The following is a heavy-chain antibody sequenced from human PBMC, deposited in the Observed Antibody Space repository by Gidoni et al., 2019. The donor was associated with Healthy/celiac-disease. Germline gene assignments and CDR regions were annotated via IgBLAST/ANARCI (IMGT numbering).Heavy chain of an antibody. D-gene: IGHD3-3*02. CDR1: VGNFSSYA. V-gene: IGHV1-69*06. Sequence: QVQLVQSGAEVKKPGSSVKVSCKASVGNFSSYAISWVRQAPGQGLEWSGGIIPIFGTANYAQKFQGRVTITADKSTSTAYMELSSLRSEDTAVYYCHELAARGGYWGQGTLVTVSS. J-gene: IGHJ4*02. CDR2: IIPIFGTA. CDR3: HELAARGGY.